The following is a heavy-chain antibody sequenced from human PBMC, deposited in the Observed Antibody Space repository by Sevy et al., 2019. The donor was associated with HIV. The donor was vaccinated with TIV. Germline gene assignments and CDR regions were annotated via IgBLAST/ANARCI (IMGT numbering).Heavy chain of an antibody. V-gene: IGHV1-24*01. CDR2: FDPEDDKN. D-gene: IGHD3-22*01. CDR1: GYTFSELS. J-gene: IGHJ4*02. Sequence: ASVKVSCKVSGYTFSELSMHWVRQTPEGLEWMGGFDPEDDKNIYAQKFQGRVTMTEDTSTDTAYMELWSLRSEDTAVYYCATDLLDDYETSGGLDYWGQGTLVTVSS. CDR3: ATDLLDDYETSGGLDY.